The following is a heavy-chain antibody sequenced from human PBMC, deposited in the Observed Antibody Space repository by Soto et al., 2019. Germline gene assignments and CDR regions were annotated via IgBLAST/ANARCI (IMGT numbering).Heavy chain of an antibody. CDR2: IYHSGTT. CDR3: AIPGAGDFDY. CDR1: GASISNTDW. J-gene: IGHJ4*02. V-gene: IGHV4-4*02. D-gene: IGHD6-13*01. Sequence: PSETLSLTCAVSGASISNTDWWSWVRQPPGKGLEWIGEIYHSGTTNCDPSLKSRVTISLDKSKSQFSLKLTSVTAADTAVYYCAIPGAGDFDYWGRGTLVTVSS.